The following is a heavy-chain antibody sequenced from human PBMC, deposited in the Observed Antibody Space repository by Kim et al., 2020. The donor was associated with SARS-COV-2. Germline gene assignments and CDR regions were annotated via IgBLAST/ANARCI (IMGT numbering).Heavy chain of an antibody. CDR3: ARGGYGQQLVVYYYYGMDV. D-gene: IGHD6-13*01. V-gene: IGHV1-8*01. Sequence: ASVKVSCKASGYTFTSYDINWVRQATGQGLEWMGWMNPNSGNTGYAQKFQGRVTMTRNTSISTAYMELSSLRSEDTAVYYCARGGYGQQLVVYYYYGMDVWGQGTTVTVSS. CDR1: GYTFTSYD. J-gene: IGHJ6*02. CDR2: MNPNSGNT.